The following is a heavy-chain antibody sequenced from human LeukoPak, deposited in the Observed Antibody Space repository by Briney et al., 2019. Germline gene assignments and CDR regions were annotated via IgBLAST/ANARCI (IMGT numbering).Heavy chain of an antibody. CDR2: INWNSDNI. V-gene: IGHV3-9*01. CDR3: ASYYYDTTGLGAVDI. D-gene: IGHD3-22*01. Sequence: GRSLRLSCAASGFTFNDHAMYWVRQAPGKGLEWGSGINWNSDNIGYADSVKGRFTISRDDAKNSLFLQMNSLRAEDTALYARASYYYDTTGLGAVDIWGQGTMVTVSS. CDR1: GFTFNDHA. J-gene: IGHJ3*02.